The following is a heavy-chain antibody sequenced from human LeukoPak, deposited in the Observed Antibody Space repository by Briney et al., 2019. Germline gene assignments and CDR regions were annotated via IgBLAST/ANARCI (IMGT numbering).Heavy chain of an antibody. V-gene: IGHV1-46*01. J-gene: IGHJ4*02. D-gene: IGHD2-21*02. Sequence: ASVKVSCKASGYTFTNYYIHWVRQAPGQGLEWMGIINPSGGSTSYAQKFQGRVTMTRDTSTSTVYMELSSLRSEDTAVYYCARGFRTAIPDGYWGQGTLVTVSS. CDR3: ARGFRTAIPDGY. CDR2: INPSGGST. CDR1: GYTFTNYY.